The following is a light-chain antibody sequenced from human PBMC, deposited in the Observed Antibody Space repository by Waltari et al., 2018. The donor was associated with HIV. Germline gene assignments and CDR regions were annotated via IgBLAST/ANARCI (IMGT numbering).Light chain of an antibody. Sequence: QSVLTQSPSTSGTPGQRVTIPCSGSSSTIESNYVSWFQPVPGTAPKLLIFRNTQRPSGVSDRFSGSVSGTSASLAISGLRSEDEADYYCAVWDDSLSAQLFGGGTKLTVL. CDR1: SSTIESNY. V-gene: IGLV1-47*01. CDR2: RNT. CDR3: AVWDDSLSAQL. J-gene: IGLJ3*02.